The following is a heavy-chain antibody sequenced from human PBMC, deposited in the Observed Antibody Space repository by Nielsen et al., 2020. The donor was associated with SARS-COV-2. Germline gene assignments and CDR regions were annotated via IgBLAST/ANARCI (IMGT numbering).Heavy chain of an antibody. CDR3: VIVLADLAFDP. CDR1: GYTFTSND. V-gene: IGHV1-18*04. CDR2: ISPSNGNT. D-gene: IGHD2/OR15-2a*01. J-gene: IGHJ5*02. Sequence: ASVKVSCKASGYTFTSNDITWVRQAPGQGLEWMGRISPSNGNTKYAQRFQGRITITRDTSATTAYMELISLISEDTAVYFCVIVLADLAFDPWGQGTLVTVSS.